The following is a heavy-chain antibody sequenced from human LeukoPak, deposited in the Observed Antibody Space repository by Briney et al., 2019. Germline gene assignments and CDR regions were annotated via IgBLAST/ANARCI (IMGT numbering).Heavy chain of an antibody. V-gene: IGHV1-2*02. J-gene: IGHJ6*03. CDR3: ARGFTVRGAIYYYMDV. Sequence: ASVKVSCKASGYTFTGYYMHWVRQAPGQGLEWMGWIYPNSGGTNYAQKFQGRVTMTRDTSISTAYMELSRLRSDDTAVYYCARGFTVRGAIYYYMDVWGKGTTVTVSS. CDR2: IYPNSGGT. CDR1: GYTFTGYY. D-gene: IGHD3-10*01.